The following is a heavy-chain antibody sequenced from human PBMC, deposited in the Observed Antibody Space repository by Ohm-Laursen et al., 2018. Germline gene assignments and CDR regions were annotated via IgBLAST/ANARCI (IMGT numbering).Heavy chain of an antibody. CDR3: ARDPVRGLTDY. Sequence: SLRLSCAASGFTFSSYEMNWVRQAPGKGLEWVSYISSSGSTIYYADSVKGRFTISRDNAKNSLYLQMNSLRAEDTAVYHCARDPVRGLTDYWGQGTLVTVSS. V-gene: IGHV3-48*03. J-gene: IGHJ4*02. CDR2: ISSSGSTI. CDR1: GFTFSSYE. D-gene: IGHD3-16*01.